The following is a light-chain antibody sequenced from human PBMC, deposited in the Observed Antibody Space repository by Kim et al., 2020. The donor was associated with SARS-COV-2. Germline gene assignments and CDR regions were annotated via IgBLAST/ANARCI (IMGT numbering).Light chain of an antibody. V-gene: IGKV3-15*01. CDR3: QQYANWPYG. CDR2: GAS. Sequence: SVSAGERVTPSCRASQTLKTNLAWYQQKPGQAPRLLIYGASTRAAGIPARFSGSGSETDFTLTISGLQSEDFAVYYCQQYANWPYGFGQGTKLEI. CDR1: QTLKTN. J-gene: IGKJ2*03.